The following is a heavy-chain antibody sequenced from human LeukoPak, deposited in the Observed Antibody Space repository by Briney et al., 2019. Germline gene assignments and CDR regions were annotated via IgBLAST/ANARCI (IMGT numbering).Heavy chain of an antibody. CDR1: GFTFSSYA. Sequence: PGGSLRLSCAASGFTFSSYAMHWVRQAPGKGLEWVAVISYDGSNKYYADSVKGRFTISRDNSKNTLYLQMNSLRAEDTAVYYCARGDGEYYYDSSGYYFDYWGQGTLVTVSS. CDR2: ISYDGSNK. J-gene: IGHJ4*02. D-gene: IGHD3-22*01. CDR3: ARGDGEYYYDSSGYYFDY. V-gene: IGHV3-30-3*01.